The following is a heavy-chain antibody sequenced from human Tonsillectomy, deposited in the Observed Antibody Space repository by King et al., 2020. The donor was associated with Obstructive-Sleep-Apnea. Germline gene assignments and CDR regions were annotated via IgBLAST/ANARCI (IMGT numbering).Heavy chain of an antibody. CDR3: AKELLERVGATDNSYDDGMDV. CDR1: GFTFSSYG. Sequence: QVQLVESGGGVVQPGRSLRLSCAASGFTFSSYGMHWVRQAPGKGLEWVAVISYDGSNKYYADSVKGRFTISRDNSKNTLYLQMNSLRAEDTAVYYCAKELLERVGATDNSYDDGMDVWGQGTTVTVSS. D-gene: IGHD1-26*01. V-gene: IGHV3-30*18. CDR2: ISYDGSNK. J-gene: IGHJ6*02.